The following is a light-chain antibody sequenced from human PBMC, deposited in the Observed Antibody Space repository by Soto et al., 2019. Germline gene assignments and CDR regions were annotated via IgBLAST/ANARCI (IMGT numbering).Light chain of an antibody. CDR1: QSVSSN. CDR3: HHYNNWPRT. CDR2: GAS. J-gene: IGKJ1*01. V-gene: IGKV3-15*01. Sequence: EIVMTQSPATLSVSPGERATLSCRASQSVSSNLAWYQQKPGQAPRLLIYGASTRATGIPDRFSGSGSGTEFTLTISSLQSEDFAVYYCHHYNNWPRTFGQGTKVDI.